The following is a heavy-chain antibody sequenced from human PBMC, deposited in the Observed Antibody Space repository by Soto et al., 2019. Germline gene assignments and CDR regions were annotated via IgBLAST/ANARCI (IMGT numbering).Heavy chain of an antibody. D-gene: IGHD6-13*01. CDR2: VYPGDSDT. CDR3: ARTSAAGKYYYGMDV. CDR1: GYRFTSYW. Sequence: GESLKISCKGSGYRFTSYWIGWVRQMPGKGLEWVGTVYPGDSDTRYSPSFQGQVTISVDKSISTAYLQWSSLKASDTAMYYCARTSAAGKYYYGMDVWGQGTSVTVSS. J-gene: IGHJ6*02. V-gene: IGHV5-51*01.